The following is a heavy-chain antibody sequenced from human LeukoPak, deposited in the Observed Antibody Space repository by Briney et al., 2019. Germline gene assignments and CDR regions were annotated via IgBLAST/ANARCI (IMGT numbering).Heavy chain of an antibody. J-gene: IGHJ3*02. CDR3: AKDSRIQLWLMGTYDAFDI. Sequence: GGSLRLSCAASGFTFSSYGMHWVRQAPGKGPEWVAVISYDGSNKYYANSVKGRFTISRDNSKNTLYLQMNSLRAEDTAVYYCAKDSRIQLWLMGTYDAFDIWGQGTMVTVSS. D-gene: IGHD5-18*01. CDR2: ISYDGSNK. V-gene: IGHV3-30*18. CDR1: GFTFSSYG.